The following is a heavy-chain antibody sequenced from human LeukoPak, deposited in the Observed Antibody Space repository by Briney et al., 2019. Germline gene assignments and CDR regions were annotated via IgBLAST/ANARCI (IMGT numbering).Heavy chain of an antibody. J-gene: IGHJ4*02. CDR1: GYTFITYG. D-gene: IGHD2-2*01. CDR2: ISAYNGNT. CDR3: ARQGLGYCSSTSCYALDY. Sequence: ASVKVSCKTSGYTFITYGISWVRQAPGQGLEWMGWISAYNGNTNYAQKLQGRVTMTTDTSTSTAYMELRSLRSDDTAVYYCARQGLGYCSSTSCYALDYWGQGTLVTVSS. V-gene: IGHV1-18*01.